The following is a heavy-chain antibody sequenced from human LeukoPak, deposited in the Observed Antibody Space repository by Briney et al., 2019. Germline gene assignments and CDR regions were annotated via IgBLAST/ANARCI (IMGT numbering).Heavy chain of an antibody. CDR2: ISYDGSNK. V-gene: IGHV3-30*18. J-gene: IGHJ6*02. Sequence: GGSLRLSCAASGFTFSSYGMHWVRQAPGKGLEWVAVISYDGSNKYYADSVKGRFTISRDNSKNTLYLQMNSLRAEDTAVYYCAKGIAARFRPPEDYGMDVWGQGTTVTVSS. CDR3: AKGIAARFRPPEDYGMDV. CDR1: GFTFSSYG. D-gene: IGHD6-6*01.